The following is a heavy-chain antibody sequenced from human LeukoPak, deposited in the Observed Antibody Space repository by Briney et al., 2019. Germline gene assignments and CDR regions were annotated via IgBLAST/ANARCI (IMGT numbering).Heavy chain of an antibody. J-gene: IGHJ4*02. CDR2: IKQDGSQK. Sequence: GGSLRLSCAASGFTFSDYVINWVRQAPGKGLDWVAHIKQDGSQKSYMDSVKGRFTISRDNSKNTLYLQMNSLRAEDTAVYYCAKDPLSEWELRDYWGQGTLVTVSS. V-gene: IGHV3-7*03. D-gene: IGHD1-26*01. CDR1: GFTFSDYV. CDR3: AKDPLSEWELRDY.